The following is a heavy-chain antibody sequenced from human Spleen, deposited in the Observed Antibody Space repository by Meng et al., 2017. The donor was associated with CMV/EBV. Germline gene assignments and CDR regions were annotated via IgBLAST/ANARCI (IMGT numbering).Heavy chain of an antibody. CDR3: ARDGADIVATYYFDY. CDR1: GDTFNNYP. J-gene: IGHJ4*02. D-gene: IGHD5-12*01. V-gene: IGHV3-30*16. CDR2: ISYDGSNK. Sequence: SCKASGDTFNNYPISWVRQAPGQGLEWVAVISYDGSNKYYADSVKGRFTISRDNSKNTLYLQMNSLRAEDTAVYYCARDGADIVATYYFDYWGQGTLVTVSS.